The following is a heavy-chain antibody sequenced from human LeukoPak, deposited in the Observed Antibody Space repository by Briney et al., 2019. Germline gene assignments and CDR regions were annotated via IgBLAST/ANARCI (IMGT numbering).Heavy chain of an antibody. CDR1: GYTFTSYD. CDR2: MNPNSGNT. J-gene: IGHJ6*02. D-gene: IGHD3-10*01. CDR3: ARVGGYGSGSYSVYYYYGRDA. V-gene: IGHV1-8*01. Sequence: ASVKVSCKASGYTFTSYDINWVRQATGQGLEWMGWMNPNSGNTGYAQKFQGRVTMTRNTSISTAYMELSSLRSEDTAVYYCARVGGYGSGSYSVYYYYGRDAGAQGTTVTVSS.